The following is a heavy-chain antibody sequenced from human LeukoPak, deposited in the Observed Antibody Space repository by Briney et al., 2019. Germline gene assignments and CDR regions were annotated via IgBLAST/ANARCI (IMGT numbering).Heavy chain of an antibody. CDR2: IYYSGST. D-gene: IGHD3-22*01. J-gene: IGHJ4*02. CDR3: ARGSSSGYYGSSLDY. Sequence: PSETLSLTCTVSGGSISSYYWSWIRQPPGKGLEWIGYIYYSGSTNYNPSLKSRVTISVDASKNQFSLKLSSVTAADTAVYYCARGSSSGYYGSSLDYWGQGTLVTVSS. CDR1: GGSISSYY. V-gene: IGHV4-59*12.